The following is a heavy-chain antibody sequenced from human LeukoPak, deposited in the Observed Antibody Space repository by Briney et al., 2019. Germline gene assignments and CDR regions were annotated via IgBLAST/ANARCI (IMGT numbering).Heavy chain of an antibody. D-gene: IGHD3-10*01. CDR2: ISYDGSNK. CDR3: ARPLWGIRFGESFFDY. J-gene: IGHJ4*02. CDR1: GFTFSSYA. Sequence: GGSLRLSCAASGFTFSSYAMHWVRQAPGKGLEWVAVISYDGSNKYYADSVKGRFTISRDNSKNTLYLQMNSLRAEDTAVYYCARPLWGIRFGESFFDYWGQGTLVTVSS. V-gene: IGHV3-30-3*01.